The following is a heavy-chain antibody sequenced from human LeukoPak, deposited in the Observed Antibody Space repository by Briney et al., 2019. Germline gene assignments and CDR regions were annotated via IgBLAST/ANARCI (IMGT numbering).Heavy chain of an antibody. V-gene: IGHV3-48*03. Sequence: LSLTCTVSLDSTTSNFWSWVRQAPGKGLEWVSYISSSGSTIYYADSVKGRFTISRDNAKKSLYLQMNSLRAEDTAVYYCAKGPGGYFDLWGRGTLVTVSS. CDR1: LDSTTSNF. D-gene: IGHD3-10*01. CDR2: ISSSGSTI. J-gene: IGHJ2*01. CDR3: AKGPGGYFDL.